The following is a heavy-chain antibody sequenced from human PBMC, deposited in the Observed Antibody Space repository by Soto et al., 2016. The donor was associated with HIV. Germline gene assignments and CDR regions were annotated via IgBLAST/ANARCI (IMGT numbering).Heavy chain of an antibody. Sequence: QVQLVQSGAEVKKPGASVKVSCKTSGYTFTLYYMHWVRQAPGQGLEWIGVINPRGGSTSYAQKFQGRVAMTRDTSASTVYMELSSLRSDDTAVYYCGYYNDNSGPSLCLYWGQGTLVTVSS. CDR3: GYYNDNSGPSLCLY. D-gene: IGHD3-22*01. CDR1: GYTFTLYY. CDR2: INPRGGST. V-gene: IGHV1-46*01. J-gene: IGHJ4*02.